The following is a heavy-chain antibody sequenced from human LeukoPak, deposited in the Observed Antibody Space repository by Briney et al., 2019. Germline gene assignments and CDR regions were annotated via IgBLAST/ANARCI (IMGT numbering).Heavy chain of an antibody. CDR1: GGSISSGDYY. J-gene: IGHJ3*02. V-gene: IGHV4-30-4*01. CDR3: ARAKRITMVRGHAFDI. D-gene: IGHD3-10*01. CDR2: IYYSGST. Sequence: SETLSLTCTVSGGSISSGDYYWSWIRQPPGKGLEWIGYIYYSGSTYYNPSLKSRVTISVDTSKNQFSLKLSSVTAADTAVYYCARAKRITMVRGHAFDIWGQGTMVTVSS.